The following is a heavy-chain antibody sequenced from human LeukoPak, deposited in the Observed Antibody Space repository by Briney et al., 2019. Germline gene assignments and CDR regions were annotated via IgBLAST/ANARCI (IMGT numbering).Heavy chain of an antibody. Sequence: ASVKVSCKASGYTFTGYYMHWVRQAPGQGLEWMGQINPNSGGTNYAQKFQGRVTMTRDTSISTAYMELSRLRSDDTAVYYCARGVVVAATLLFDYWGQGTLVTVSS. V-gene: IGHV1-2*06. D-gene: IGHD2-15*01. J-gene: IGHJ4*02. CDR2: INPNSGGT. CDR3: ARGVVVAATLLFDY. CDR1: GYTFTGYY.